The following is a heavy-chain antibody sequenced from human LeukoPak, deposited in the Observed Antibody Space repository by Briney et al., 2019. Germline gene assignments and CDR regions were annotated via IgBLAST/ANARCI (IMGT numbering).Heavy chain of an antibody. CDR1: GGSISSYY. CDR2: IYTSGST. CDR3: ASTTHYCSSTSCLFDY. Sequence: SETLSLTCTVSGGSISSYYWSWIRQPAGKGLEWIWRIYTSGSTNYNPSLKSRVTMSVDTSKNQFSLKLSSVTAADTAVYYCASTTHYCSSTSCLFDYWGQGTLVTVSS. V-gene: IGHV4-4*07. J-gene: IGHJ4*02. D-gene: IGHD2-2*01.